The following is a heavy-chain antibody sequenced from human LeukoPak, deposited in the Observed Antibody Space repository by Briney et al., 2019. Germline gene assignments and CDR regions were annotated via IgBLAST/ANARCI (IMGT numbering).Heavy chain of an antibody. Sequence: GASVKVSCKASGYTFTGYYIHWVRQAPGPGLEWMGWINLNSGGTHFAQKFQGRVTVTRDTSISTAYMELSRLRSDDTAVYYCARVSGESLSGSFQLDYWGQGILVTVSS. J-gene: IGHJ4*02. CDR3: ARVSGESLSGSFQLDY. V-gene: IGHV1-2*02. CDR1: GYTFTGYY. D-gene: IGHD3-10*01. CDR2: INLNSGGT.